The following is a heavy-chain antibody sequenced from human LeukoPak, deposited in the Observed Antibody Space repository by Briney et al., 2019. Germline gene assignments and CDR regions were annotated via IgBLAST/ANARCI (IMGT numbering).Heavy chain of an antibody. D-gene: IGHD3-3*01. Sequence: GGSLRLSCAASGFTFSSYEMSWVRQAPGKGLEWVSAISGSGGSTYYADSVKGRFTISRDNSKNTLYLQMNSLRAEDTAVYYCAKEPLPPYDFWSGYWDYWGQGTLVTVSS. J-gene: IGHJ4*02. CDR2: ISGSGGST. V-gene: IGHV3-23*01. CDR1: GFTFSSYE. CDR3: AKEPLPPYDFWSGYWDY.